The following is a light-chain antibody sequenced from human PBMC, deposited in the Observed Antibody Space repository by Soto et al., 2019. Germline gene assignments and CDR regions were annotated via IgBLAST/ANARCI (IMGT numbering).Light chain of an antibody. V-gene: IGKV1-39*01. CDR2: GAS. CDR1: QIIRTY. Sequence: DIQMTQSPSSLSASVGDRVTITCRASQIIRTYVNWYQQKPGKAPNLLIYGASSLQSGVPSRFSGSGSRTDFSLTISSLQPDDFATYYCQQSFNTPRPFGQGTKVEIK. J-gene: IGKJ1*01. CDR3: QQSFNTPRP.